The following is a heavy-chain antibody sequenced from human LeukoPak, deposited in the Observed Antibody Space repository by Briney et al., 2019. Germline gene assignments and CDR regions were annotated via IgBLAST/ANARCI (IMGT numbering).Heavy chain of an antibody. Sequence: GGSLRLSCAASGFTLSSYSMNWVRQAPGKGLEWVSYISSSSSTIYYADSVKGRFTISRDNAKNSLYLQMNSLRAEDTAVYYCATDNYYDSSGYPADYWGQGTLVTVSS. CDR1: GFTLSSYS. CDR2: ISSSSSTI. V-gene: IGHV3-48*01. D-gene: IGHD3-22*01. CDR3: ATDNYYDSSGYPADY. J-gene: IGHJ4*02.